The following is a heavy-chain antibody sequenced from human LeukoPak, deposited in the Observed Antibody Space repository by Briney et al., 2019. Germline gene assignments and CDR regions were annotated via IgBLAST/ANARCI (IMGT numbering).Heavy chain of an antibody. CDR3: ARDEGCSSWSICAFDI. Sequence: GGSLRLSCAASGFTFTSYSMNWVRQAPGKGLEWVSYISSSSSSIYYAESVKGRFTISRDNAKNSLYLQMNSLRAEDTAVYHCARDEGCSSWSICAFDIWGQGTMVTVSS. CDR1: GFTFTSYS. CDR2: ISSSSSSI. D-gene: IGHD6-13*01. J-gene: IGHJ3*02. V-gene: IGHV3-48*01.